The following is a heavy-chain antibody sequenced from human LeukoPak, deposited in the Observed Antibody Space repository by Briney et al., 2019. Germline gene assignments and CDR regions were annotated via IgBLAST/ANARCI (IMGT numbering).Heavy chain of an antibody. CDR1: GGSISSGGYS. CDR2: IYHSGST. J-gene: IGHJ5*02. D-gene: IGHD6-13*01. V-gene: IGHV4-30-2*01. CDR3: AREVAAAGTYLFDP. Sequence: SETLSLTCAVSGGSISSGGYSWSWIRQPPGKGLEWIGYIYHSGSTYYNPSLKSRVTILVDRSKNQFSLKLSSVTAADTAVYYCAREVAAAGTYLFDPWGQGTLVTVSS.